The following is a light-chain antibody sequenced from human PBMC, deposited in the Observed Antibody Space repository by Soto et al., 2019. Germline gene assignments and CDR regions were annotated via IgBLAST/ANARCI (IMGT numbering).Light chain of an antibody. J-gene: IGLJ3*02. CDR1: SSDVGGYNY. CDR2: EVN. Sequence: QSALTQPPSASGSPGQSVTISCTGSSSDVGGYNYVSWYQHHPGKAPRLMIYEVNKRPSGVPDRFSGSKSGNTASLTVSGLQAEDKADYYGSSYVGSNRGVFGGGTQLTVL. V-gene: IGLV2-8*01. CDR3: SSYVGSNRGV.